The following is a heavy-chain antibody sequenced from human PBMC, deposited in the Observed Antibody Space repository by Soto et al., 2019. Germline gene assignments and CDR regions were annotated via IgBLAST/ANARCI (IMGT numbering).Heavy chain of an antibody. V-gene: IGHV5-10-1*01. CDR2: IDPSDSYT. Sequence: PGESLKISCKGSGYSFTSYWISWVRQMPGKGLEWMGRIDPSDSYTNYSPSFQGHVTISADKSISTAYLQWSSLKASDTAMYYCARPIYEWGARKDGMDVWGQGTTVTVSS. D-gene: IGHD1-26*01. CDR3: ARPIYEWGARKDGMDV. CDR1: GYSFTSYW. J-gene: IGHJ6*02.